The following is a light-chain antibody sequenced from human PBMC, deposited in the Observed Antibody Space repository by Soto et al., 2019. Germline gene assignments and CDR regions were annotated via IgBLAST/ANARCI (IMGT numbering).Light chain of an antibody. CDR2: GAP. V-gene: IGKV3-20*01. J-gene: IGKJ5*01. Sequence: EIVLTQSPGTLSLSPGERATLSCRASQSVSSSYLAWYQQKPGQPPRLLIYGAPSRATGIPDRFSGSGSGTDFTLTISRLEPEDFAVFYCQHYDSLPITFGQGTRLEIK. CDR1: QSVSSSY. CDR3: QHYDSLPIT.